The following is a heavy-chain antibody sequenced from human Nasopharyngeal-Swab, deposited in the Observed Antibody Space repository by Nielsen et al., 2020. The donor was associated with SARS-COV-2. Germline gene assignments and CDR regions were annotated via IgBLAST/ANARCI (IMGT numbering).Heavy chain of an antibody. V-gene: IGHV5-51*01. CDR2: IYPGDSDT. Sequence: VRQMPGKGLEWMGIIYPGDSDTRYSPSFQGQVTISADKSISTAHLQWSSLKASDTAMYYCVAAAGNNYFDYWGQGTLVTVSS. J-gene: IGHJ4*02. D-gene: IGHD6-13*01. CDR3: VAAAGNNYFDY.